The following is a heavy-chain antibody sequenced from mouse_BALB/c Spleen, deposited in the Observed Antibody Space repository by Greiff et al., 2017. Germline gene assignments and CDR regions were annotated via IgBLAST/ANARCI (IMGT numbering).Heavy chain of an antibody. V-gene: IGHV5-4*02. J-gene: IGHJ4*01. CDR2: ISDGGSYT. Sequence: EVHLVESGGGLVKPGGSLKLSCAASGFTFSDYYMYWVRQTPEKRLEWVATISDGGSYTYYPDSVKGRFTISRDNAKNNLYLQMSSLKSEDTAMYYCARDSDYYAMDYWGQGTSVTVSS. CDR3: ARDSDYYAMDY. CDR1: GFTFSDYY.